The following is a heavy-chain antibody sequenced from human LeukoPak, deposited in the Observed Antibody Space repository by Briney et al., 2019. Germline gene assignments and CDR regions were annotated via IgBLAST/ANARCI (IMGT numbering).Heavy chain of an antibody. J-gene: IGHJ5*02. CDR2: IIPTFGTA. Sequence: SVKVSCKASGGTFSSYAISWVQQAPGQGLEWMGGIIPTFGTANYAQKFQGRVTITADESTSTAYMELSSLRSEDTAVYYCARDLSGSGIAVAGVWFDPWGQGTLVTVSS. V-gene: IGHV1-69*13. D-gene: IGHD6-19*01. CDR1: GGTFSSYA. CDR3: ARDLSGSGIAVAGVWFDP.